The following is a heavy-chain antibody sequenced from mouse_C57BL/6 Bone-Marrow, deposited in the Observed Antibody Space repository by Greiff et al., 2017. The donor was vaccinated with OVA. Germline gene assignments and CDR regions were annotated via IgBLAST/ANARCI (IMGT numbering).Heavy chain of an antibody. V-gene: IGHV1-52*01. CDR3: ARANWDVAWFAY. Sequence: QVQLQQPGAELVRPGSSVKLSCKASGYTFTSYWMHWVKQRPIQGLEWIGNIDPSDSETHYNQKFKDKATLTVDKSSSTAYMQLSSLTSEDSAVYYCARANWDVAWFAYWGQATLVTFSA. D-gene: IGHD4-1*01. CDR2: IDPSDSET. J-gene: IGHJ3*01. CDR1: GYTFTSYW.